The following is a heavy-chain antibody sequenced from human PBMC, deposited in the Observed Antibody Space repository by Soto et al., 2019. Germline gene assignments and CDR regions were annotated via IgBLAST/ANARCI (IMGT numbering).Heavy chain of an antibody. Sequence: EVQLVESGGGLVQPGGSLRLSCAASGFTFSSSWMHWVRQVPGKGLVWVSRINSDGSTTQYADSVRGRFTISRDNAKNTLFQEVTRLTVEDTAVYLSACLPMTRGPCDLWGQGTLVPVSS. J-gene: IGHJ4*02. CDR1: GFTFSSSW. D-gene: IGHD3-10*01. V-gene: IGHV3-74*03. CDR2: INSDGSTT. CDR3: ACLPMTRGPCDL.